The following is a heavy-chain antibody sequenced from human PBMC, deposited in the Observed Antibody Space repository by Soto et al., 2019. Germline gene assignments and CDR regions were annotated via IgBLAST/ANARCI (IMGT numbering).Heavy chain of an antibody. CDR3: AKAHGIAVADVTFDY. CDR1: GFTFSSYG. D-gene: IGHD6-19*01. J-gene: IGHJ4*02. CDR2: ISYDGSNK. Sequence: QVQLVESGGGVVQPGRSLRLSCAASGFTFSSYGMHWVRQAPGKGLEWVAVISYDGSNKYYADSVKGRFTISRDNSKNTLYLQIKSLRAEDTAVYYCAKAHGIAVADVTFDYWGQGTLVTVSS. V-gene: IGHV3-30*18.